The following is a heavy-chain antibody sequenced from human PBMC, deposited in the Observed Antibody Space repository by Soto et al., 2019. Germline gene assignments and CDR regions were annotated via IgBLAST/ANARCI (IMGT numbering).Heavy chain of an antibody. CDR1: SSSVSSYY. J-gene: IGHJ4*02. Sequence: LSLTCTVSSSSVSSYYWNWIRQSPGKGLEWIGYIYYSGYTNYNPSLESRITISVDTSKNQFSLKLSSVTPADTAVYYCAGGGMTTVPYWGQGXLVTVHS. CDR3: AGGGMTTVPY. V-gene: IGHV4-59*02. D-gene: IGHD4-17*01. CDR2: IYYSGYT.